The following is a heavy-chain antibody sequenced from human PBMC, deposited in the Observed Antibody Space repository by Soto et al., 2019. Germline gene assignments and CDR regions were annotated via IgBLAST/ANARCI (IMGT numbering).Heavy chain of an antibody. CDR3: ARGPPHCDILTGTHDY. Sequence: ASVKVSCKASGYTFTSYDINWVRQATGQGLEWMGWMNPNSGNTGYAQKFQGRVTMTRNTSISTAYMELSSLRSEDTAVYYCARGPPHCDILTGTHDYWGQGTLVTVS. J-gene: IGHJ4*02. V-gene: IGHV1-8*01. CDR1: GYTFTSYD. CDR2: MNPNSGNT. D-gene: IGHD3-9*01.